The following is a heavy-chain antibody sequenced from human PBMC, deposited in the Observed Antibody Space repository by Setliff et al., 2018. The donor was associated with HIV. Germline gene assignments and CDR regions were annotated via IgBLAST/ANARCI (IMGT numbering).Heavy chain of an antibody. CDR2: ISAHNGKT. D-gene: IGHD3-10*01. V-gene: IGHV1-18*01. CDR1: GYTFTNYD. CDR3: ARGGQSPYYYGSGSPHDPFDI. J-gene: IGHJ3*02. Sequence: ASVKVSCKASGYTFTNYDISWVRQAPGQGLEWTGCISAHNGKTNYAQTFQGRVTMTSDTSTTTAYMELRTLRSDDAAVYYCARGGQSPYYYGSGSPHDPFDIWGQGTMVTVSS.